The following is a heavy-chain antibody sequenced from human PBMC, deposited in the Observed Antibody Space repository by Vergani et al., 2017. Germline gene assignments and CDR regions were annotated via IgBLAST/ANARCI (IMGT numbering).Heavy chain of an antibody. CDR2: ISAYNGNT. CDR1: GYTFTSYG. V-gene: IGHV1-18*04. D-gene: IGHD2-2*01. Sequence: QVQLVQSGAEVKKPGASVKVSCKASGYTFTSYGISWVRQAPGQGLEWMGWISAYNGNTNYAQKLQGRVTMTTDTSTSTAYMELRSLRSDDTALYYCARDTDMVVVPAAPYYYYYYGMDVWGQGTTVTVSS. CDR3: ARDTDMVVVPAAPYYYYYYGMDV. J-gene: IGHJ6*02.